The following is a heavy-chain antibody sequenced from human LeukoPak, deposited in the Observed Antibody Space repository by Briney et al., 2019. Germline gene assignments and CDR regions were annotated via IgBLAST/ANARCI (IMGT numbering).Heavy chain of an antibody. D-gene: IGHD2-2*01. CDR1: GGSISSYY. V-gene: IGHV4-59*01. J-gene: IGHJ4*02. CDR2: IYYSGST. CDR3: ARDLRYCSSTSCQRDY. Sequence: PSETLSLTCSVSGGSISSYYWSWIRQPPGKGLEWIGYIYYSGSTNYNPSLKSRVTISVDTSKNQFSLKLSSVTAADTAVYYCARDLRYCSSTSCQRDYWGQGTLVTVSS.